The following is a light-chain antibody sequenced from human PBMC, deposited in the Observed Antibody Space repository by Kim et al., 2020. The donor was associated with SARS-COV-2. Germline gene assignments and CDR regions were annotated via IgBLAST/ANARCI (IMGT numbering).Light chain of an antibody. Sequence: PRTYPRNSRYTGIPGVACMQQRRDRPPPRLSYTHGRRPTAISERFSASSSGNTAPLTITGLQPEDEADYYCSAWDSSLNAWVFGVGTQLTVL. J-gene: IGLJ3*02. CDR2: THG. V-gene: IGLV10-54*01. CDR3: SAWDSSLNAWV. CDR1: SRYTGIPG.